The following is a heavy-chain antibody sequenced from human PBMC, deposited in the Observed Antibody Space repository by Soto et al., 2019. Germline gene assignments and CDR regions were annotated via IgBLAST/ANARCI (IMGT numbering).Heavy chain of an antibody. CDR1: GYTFTNYG. CDR3: ARGVGSGTYYNQYNWFDP. J-gene: IGHJ5*02. CDR2: INTYNGNT. D-gene: IGHD3-10*01. V-gene: IGHV1-18*01. Sequence: ASVKVSCKASGYTFTNYGISWVRQAPGQGLEWKGWINTYNGNTNHAQKLQGRVTMTTDTSTSTAYMEPRSLRSDDTAVYYCARGVGSGTYYNQYNWFDPWGQGTLVTVSS.